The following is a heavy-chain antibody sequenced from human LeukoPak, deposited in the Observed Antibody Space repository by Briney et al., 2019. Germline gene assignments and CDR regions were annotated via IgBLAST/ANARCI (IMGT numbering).Heavy chain of an antibody. J-gene: IGHJ4*02. CDR2: ISSSSSYI. Sequence: GGSLRLSCVASGFTFSNYSMNWVRQAPGKGLEWVSSISSSSSYIYYADSMKGRFTISRDNAKNSLYLQMNNLRAEDTAVYYCARAPMVRGALKAFFDYWGQGTLVTVSS. V-gene: IGHV3-21*01. CDR3: ARAPMVRGALKAFFDY. D-gene: IGHD3-10*01. CDR1: GFTFSNYS.